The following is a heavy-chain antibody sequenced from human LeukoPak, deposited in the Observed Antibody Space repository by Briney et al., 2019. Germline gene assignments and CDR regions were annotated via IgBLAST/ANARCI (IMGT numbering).Heavy chain of an antibody. Sequence: AGGSLTLLCAPSGFTFSNYWETGVRQAPGKGLEWVADIKQDGSEKLYVKSVRGRFTISRDNSKMSLFLQMNSLRAEDTAVYYCARGNGVVHTIYHKDVWARGPTVTVS. CDR2: IKQDGSEK. V-gene: IGHV3-7*04. CDR3: ARGNGVVHTIYHKDV. CDR1: GFTFSNYW. J-gene: IGHJ6*03. D-gene: IGHD3-3*01.